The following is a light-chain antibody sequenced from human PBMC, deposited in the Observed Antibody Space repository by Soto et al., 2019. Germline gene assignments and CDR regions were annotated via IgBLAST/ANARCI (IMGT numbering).Light chain of an antibody. Sequence: EIVLTQSPGTLSLSPGERATLSCRSRQSVSSSYLAWYQQKPGQAPRLLIYDASSRATGIPDRFSGSGSGTDFTLTISRLEPEDFAVYYCQQYGSSPTFGQGTKVEIQ. J-gene: IGKJ1*01. V-gene: IGKV3-20*01. CDR3: QQYGSSPT. CDR2: DAS. CDR1: QSVSSSY.